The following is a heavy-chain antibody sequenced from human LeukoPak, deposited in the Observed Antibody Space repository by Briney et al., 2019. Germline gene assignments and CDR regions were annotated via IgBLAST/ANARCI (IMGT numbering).Heavy chain of an antibody. J-gene: IGHJ4*02. CDR2: INHSGST. CDR3: ASSGPMVRGGIDY. CDR1: GGSFSGYY. Sequence: SETLSLTCAVYGGSFSGYYWSWIRQPPGKGLEWIGEINHSGSTNYNPSLKSRVTISVDTSKNQFSLKLSSVTAAGTAVYYCASSGPMVRGGIDYWGQGTLVTVSS. D-gene: IGHD3-10*01. V-gene: IGHV4-34*01.